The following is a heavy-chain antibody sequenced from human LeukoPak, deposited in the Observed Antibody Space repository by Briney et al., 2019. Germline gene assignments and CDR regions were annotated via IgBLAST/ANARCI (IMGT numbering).Heavy chain of an antibody. CDR2: ISWNSGSI. D-gene: IGHD6-13*01. CDR1: GFTFDDYA. CDR3: AKDRDYHTGSSWVDY. V-gene: IGHV3-9*01. J-gene: IGHJ4*02. Sequence: GGSLRLSCAASGFTFDDYAMHWVRQAPGKGLEWVSGISWNSGSIGYADSVKGRFTISRDNAKNSLYLQMNSLRAEDTALYYCAKDRDYHTGSSWVDYWGQGTLVTVSS.